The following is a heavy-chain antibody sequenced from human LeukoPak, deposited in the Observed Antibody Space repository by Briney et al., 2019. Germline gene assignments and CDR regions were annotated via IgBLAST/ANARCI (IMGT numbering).Heavy chain of an antibody. CDR3: ARLLPYYYDSSGYAFDI. Sequence: RGESLKISCKGSGYSFTSYWIGWVRQMPGKGLEWMGIIYPGDSDTRYSPSFQGQVTITADKSTSTAYMELSSLRSEDTAVYYCARLLPYYYDSSGYAFDIWGQGTMVTVSS. CDR2: IYPGDSDT. CDR1: GYSFTSYW. V-gene: IGHV5-51*01. J-gene: IGHJ3*02. D-gene: IGHD3-22*01.